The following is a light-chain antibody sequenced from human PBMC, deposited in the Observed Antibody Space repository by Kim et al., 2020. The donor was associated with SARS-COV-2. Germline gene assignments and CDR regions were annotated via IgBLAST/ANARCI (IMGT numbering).Light chain of an antibody. J-gene: IGKJ5*01. Sequence: TVGDRVIITCRTSQSISSHLNWYQQKPGKAPKLLIFAASSLQSGVPSRFSGSGSGTDFTLTITTLQPEDFATYYCQQGYSSPQITFGQGTRLEIK. CDR3: QQGYSSPQIT. V-gene: IGKV1-39*01. CDR2: AAS. CDR1: QSISSH.